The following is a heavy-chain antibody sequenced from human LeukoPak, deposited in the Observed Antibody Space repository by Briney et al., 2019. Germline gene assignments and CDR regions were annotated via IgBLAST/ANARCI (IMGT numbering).Heavy chain of an antibody. CDR2: IYYSGTT. Sequence: SETLSLTCAVSGGSVSSSTYYCGWIRQPPGKGLEWIGTIYYSGTTYYNPSLKSRVTTSVDTSKSQFSLKLSSVTAADTAIYYCARHHPGGYFDYWGQGTLVTVSS. CDR3: ARHHPGGYFDY. CDR1: GGSVSSSTYY. V-gene: IGHV4-39*01. D-gene: IGHD1-26*01. J-gene: IGHJ4*02.